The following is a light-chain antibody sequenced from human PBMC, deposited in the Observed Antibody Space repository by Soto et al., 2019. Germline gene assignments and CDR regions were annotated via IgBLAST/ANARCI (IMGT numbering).Light chain of an antibody. CDR3: SSYAGSKTYV. J-gene: IGLJ1*01. Sequence: QSVLTQPPSASGSPGQSVTISCTGTSSDVGGYNYVSWYQQHPGKAPKLMICEVSKRPSGVPDRFSGSKSGNTASLTVSGLQAEDEAAYYCSSYAGSKTYVFGTGTKV. CDR1: SSDVGGYNY. V-gene: IGLV2-8*01. CDR2: EVS.